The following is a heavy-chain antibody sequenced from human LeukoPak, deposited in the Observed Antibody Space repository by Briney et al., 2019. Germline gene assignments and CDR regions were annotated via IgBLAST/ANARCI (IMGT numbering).Heavy chain of an antibody. V-gene: IGHV1-69*06. Sequence: VASVKVSCKASGGTFSSYAISWVRQAPGQGLEWMGGIIPIFGTANYAQKFQDRVTITADKSTSTAYMELSSLRSEDTAVYYCATAFALKYDILTGFYYWGQGTLVTVSS. CDR1: GGTFSSYA. CDR2: IIPIFGTA. D-gene: IGHD3-9*01. J-gene: IGHJ4*02. CDR3: ATAFALKYDILTGFYY.